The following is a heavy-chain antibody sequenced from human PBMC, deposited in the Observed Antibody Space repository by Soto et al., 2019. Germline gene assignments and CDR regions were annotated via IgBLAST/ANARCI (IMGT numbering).Heavy chain of an antibody. Sequence: GESLKISCQGSGYSFATYWIAWVRQMPGKGLEWMGIIYPGDSDTRYSPSFQGQVTISADKSISTAYLQWSSLKASDAAMYYCARHVYCSGGSCYSSYSYGLDVWGQGTTVTVSS. D-gene: IGHD2-15*01. J-gene: IGHJ6*02. CDR2: IYPGDSDT. CDR1: GYSFATYW. CDR3: ARHVYCSGGSCYSSYSYGLDV. V-gene: IGHV5-51*01.